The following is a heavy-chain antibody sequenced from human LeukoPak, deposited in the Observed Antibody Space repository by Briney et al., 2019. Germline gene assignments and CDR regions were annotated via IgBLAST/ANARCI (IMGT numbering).Heavy chain of an antibody. D-gene: IGHD3-10*02. CDR2: ITSSSYI. CDR1: GFTFSSYT. J-gene: IGHJ6*04. CDR3: AELGITMIGGV. V-gene: IGHV3-21*01. Sequence: PGGSLRLCCAASGFTFSSYTMNWVRQAPGKGLEWVSSITSSSYIYYADSVKGRFTISRDNAKNSLYLQMNSLRAEGTAVYYCAELGITMIGGVWGKGTTVTISS.